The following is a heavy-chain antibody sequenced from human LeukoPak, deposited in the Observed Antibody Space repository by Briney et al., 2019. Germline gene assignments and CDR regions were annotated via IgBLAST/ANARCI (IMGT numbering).Heavy chain of an antibody. CDR3: ARAGVIPAAKIYYYYYYMDV. CDR1: GGSISSSSYY. J-gene: IGHJ6*03. D-gene: IGHD2-2*01. V-gene: IGHV4-61*02. CDR2: IYTSGST. Sequence: SETLSLTCTVSGGSISSSSYYWSWIRQPAGKGLEWMGRIYTSGSTNYNPSLKSRVTISVDTSKNQFSLKLSSVTAADTAVYYCARAGVIPAAKIYYYYYYMDVWGKGTTVTVSS.